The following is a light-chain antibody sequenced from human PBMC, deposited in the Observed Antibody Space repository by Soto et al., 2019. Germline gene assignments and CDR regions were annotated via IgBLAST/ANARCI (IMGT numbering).Light chain of an antibody. Sequence: IQRTQSPSSRSASVGDRVTITRRAGQSIFSSLNWYQKRPGKAPTILIYATSSLQSGVPSRFSGSGSETDFTLTISSLQTEEFATYYCQQRYSTPITFGQGTRLEIK. CDR1: QSIFSS. J-gene: IGKJ5*01. V-gene: IGKV1-39*01. CDR2: ATS. CDR3: QQRYSTPIT.